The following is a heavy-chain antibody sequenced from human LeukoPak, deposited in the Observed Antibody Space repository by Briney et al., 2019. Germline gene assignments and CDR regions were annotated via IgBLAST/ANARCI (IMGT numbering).Heavy chain of an antibody. CDR2: INAYNGKT. CDR3: ARDQDLDY. V-gene: IGHV1-18*01. Sequence: ASVQVSCKASGYTFTRYGISWVRQAPGRGLEGMGWINAYNGKTNYAQKLQDRLTMTPDTSSRTASMELSGLPADGAAVCYCARDQDLDYWGQGTLVTVSS. J-gene: IGHJ4*02. CDR1: GYTFTRYG. D-gene: IGHD2-15*01.